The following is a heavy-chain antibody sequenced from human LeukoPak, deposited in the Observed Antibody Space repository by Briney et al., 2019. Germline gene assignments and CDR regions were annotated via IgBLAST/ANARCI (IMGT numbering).Heavy chain of an antibody. V-gene: IGHV3-23*01. J-gene: IGHJ4*02. Sequence: GGSLRLSCAASGFTFSSYAMSWVRQAPGKGLEWVSAISGSGGSTYYADSVKGRFTVSRDNSKNTLYLQMNSLRAEDTAVYYCAKDGSSDTAMDDFDYWGQGTLVTVSS. CDR2: ISGSGGST. CDR1: GFTFSSYA. D-gene: IGHD5-18*01. CDR3: AKDGSSDTAMDDFDY.